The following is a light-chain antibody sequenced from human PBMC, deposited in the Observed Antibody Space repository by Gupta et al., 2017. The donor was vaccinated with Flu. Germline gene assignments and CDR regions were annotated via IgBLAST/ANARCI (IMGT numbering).Light chain of an antibody. Sequence: TITCSGRSSNIGSNAVNWYQQDPGTSPKLLIYGSNKRPSGVADRVAGSKSGTAASLAIRGIQAEDEADYYCAAWEDSLNGHYVFGTGTKVTVL. CDR2: GSN. J-gene: IGLJ1*01. CDR3: AAWEDSLNGHYV. CDR1: SSNIGSNA. V-gene: IGLV1-44*01.